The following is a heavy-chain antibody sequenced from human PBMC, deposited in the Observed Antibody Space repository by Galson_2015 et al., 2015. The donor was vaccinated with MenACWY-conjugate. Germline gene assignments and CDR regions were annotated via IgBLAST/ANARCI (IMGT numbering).Heavy chain of an antibody. J-gene: IGHJ4*02. CDR2: TYYRSKRYN. CDR1: GDSVSINSAA. CDR3: ARDGIGSGCTDVFDY. D-gene: IGHD6-19*01. V-gene: IGHV6-1*01. Sequence: CAISGDSVSINSAAWNRIRQSPSRGLEWLGRTYYRSKRYNDYAVSVKSRITINPDTSKNQFSLQLNSVTPEDTAVYYCARDGIGSGCTDVFDYWGQGTLVTVSS.